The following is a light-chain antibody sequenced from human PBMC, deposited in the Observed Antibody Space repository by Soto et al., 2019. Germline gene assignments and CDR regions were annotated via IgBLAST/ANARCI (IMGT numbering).Light chain of an antibody. J-gene: IGLJ2*01. CDR1: SSDVGSYNL. CDR2: EGS. CDR3: CSYAGSSTLV. V-gene: IGLV2-23*01. Sequence: QSVLTQPASVSGSPGQSITISCTGTSSDVGSYNLVSCYQQHPGNAPKLMFYEGSKRSSGVSNRFSGSKSGNTASLTISGLQAEDEADYYCCSYAGSSTLVFGGGTKVTVL.